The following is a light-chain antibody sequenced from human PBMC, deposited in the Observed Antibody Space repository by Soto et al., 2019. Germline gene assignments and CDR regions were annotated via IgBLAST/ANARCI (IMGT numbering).Light chain of an antibody. V-gene: IGLV1-47*02. CDR1: SSNIGSNY. Sequence: QSVLTQPPSASGTPGQRVTISCSGSSSNIGSNYVYWYQQLPGTAPKLLIYSNNQRPPGVPDRFSGSKSGTSASLAISGLRSEDEADYYCAAWDDSLSGVLFGGGTKLTVL. CDR3: AAWDDSLSGVL. CDR2: SNN. J-gene: IGLJ2*01.